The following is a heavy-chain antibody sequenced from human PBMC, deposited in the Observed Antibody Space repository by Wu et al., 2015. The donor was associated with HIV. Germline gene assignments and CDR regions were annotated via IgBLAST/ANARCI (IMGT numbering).Heavy chain of an antibody. CDR3: ARDTRGWYDSSGSGRGMDAFDI. CDR1: GGTFSSYA. Sequence: QVQLVQSGAEVKKPGSSVKVSCKASGGTFSSYAISWVRQAPGQGLEWMGGIIPIFGTANYAQKFQGRVTITTDESTSTAYMELSSLRSEDTAVYYCARDTRGWYDSSGSGRGMDAFDIWGQGTMVTVSS. J-gene: IGHJ3*02. V-gene: IGHV1-69*05. D-gene: IGHD3-22*01. CDR2: IIPIFGTA.